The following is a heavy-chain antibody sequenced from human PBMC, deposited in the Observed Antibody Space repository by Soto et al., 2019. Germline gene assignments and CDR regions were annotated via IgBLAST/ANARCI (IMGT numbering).Heavy chain of an antibody. J-gene: IGHJ6*02. CDR2: ISAYNGNT. CDR3: ARDHEVRPWFGELLPYYYGMDV. V-gene: IGHV1-18*01. CDR1: GYTFTSYG. Sequence: GASVKVSCKASGYTFTSYGISWVRQAPGQGLEWMGWISAYNGNTNYAQKLQGRVTMTTDTSTSTAYMELRSLRSDDTAVYYCARDHEVRPWFGELLPYYYGMDVWGQGTTVTVSS. D-gene: IGHD3-10*01.